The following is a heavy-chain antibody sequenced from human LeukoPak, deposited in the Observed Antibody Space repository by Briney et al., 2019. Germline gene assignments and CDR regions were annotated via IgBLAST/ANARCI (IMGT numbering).Heavy chain of an antibody. D-gene: IGHD5-24*01. CDR2: IIPILGIA. CDR1: GGTFSSYA. V-gene: IGHV1-69*04. J-gene: IGHJ4*02. Sequence: SVTVSCMASGGTFSSYAISWVRQAPGQGLECMGRIIPILGIANYAQKFQGRVTITADKSTSTAYMELSSLRSEDTAVYYCARVCGRDGYNSYFDYWGQGTLVTVSS. CDR3: ARVCGRDGYNSYFDY.